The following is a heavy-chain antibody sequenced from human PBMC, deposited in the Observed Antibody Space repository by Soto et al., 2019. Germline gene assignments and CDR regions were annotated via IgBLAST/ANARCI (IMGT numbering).Heavy chain of an antibody. CDR1: GGSFSGYY. Sequence: QVHLQQWGAGLLKPSETLSLTCAVYGGSFSGYYWGWIRQPPGKGLERIGEINHSVSTNYNPSLKSRVSISVGTSNNQFSLKLSSVTAADTAVYYCARGRGDGYNQHWYFDLWGRGTLVTVSS. V-gene: IGHV4-34*01. CDR3: ARGRGDGYNQHWYFDL. CDR2: INHSVST. J-gene: IGHJ2*01. D-gene: IGHD3-10*01.